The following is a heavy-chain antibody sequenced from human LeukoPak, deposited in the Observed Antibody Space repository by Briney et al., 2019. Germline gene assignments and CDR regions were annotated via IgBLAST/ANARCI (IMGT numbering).Heavy chain of an antibody. CDR1: GYTFTSYG. J-gene: IGHJ4*02. Sequence: ASVRVSCKASGYTFTSYGISWVRQAPGQGLEWMGWISTYNGNTNYAQKFQGRVTMTRDTSISTAYMELSRLRSDDTAVYYCARTPSGGGYVDHWGQGTLVTVSS. CDR2: ISTYNGNT. D-gene: IGHD2-15*01. CDR3: ARTPSGGGYVDH. V-gene: IGHV1-18*01.